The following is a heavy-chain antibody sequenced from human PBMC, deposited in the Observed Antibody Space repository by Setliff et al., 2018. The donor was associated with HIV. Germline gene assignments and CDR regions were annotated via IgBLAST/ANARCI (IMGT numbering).Heavy chain of an antibody. CDR2: IFYSGST. CDR1: GGSVSSGDYY. D-gene: IGHD1-26*01. CDR3: ATSGWELIDFDY. V-gene: IGHV4-30-4*08. Sequence: SETLSLTCTVSGGSVSSGDYYWSWIRQHPGKGLEWIGYIFYSGSTYYNPSLKSRVTISVDTSKHQFSLNLNSVTAADTAVYFCATSGWELIDFDYWGQGTLVTVSS. J-gene: IGHJ4*02.